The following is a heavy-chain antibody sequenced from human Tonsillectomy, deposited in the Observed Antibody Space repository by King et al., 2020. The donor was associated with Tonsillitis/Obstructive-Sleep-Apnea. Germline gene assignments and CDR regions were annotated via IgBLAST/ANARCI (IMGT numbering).Heavy chain of an antibody. Sequence: VQLQESGPGLVKPSETLSLTCTVSGGSISGHYWSWIRQPPGKGLEWIGYSYFSGSANYNPSLKSRVTISVDTSKNQFSLKLSSVTAADTAVYYCARDMVLEAWCDAFGIWGQGTMVTVSS. D-gene: IGHD2-8*01. J-gene: IGHJ3*02. V-gene: IGHV4-59*11. CDR2: SYFSGSA. CDR3: ARDMVLEAWCDAFGI. CDR1: GGSISGHY.